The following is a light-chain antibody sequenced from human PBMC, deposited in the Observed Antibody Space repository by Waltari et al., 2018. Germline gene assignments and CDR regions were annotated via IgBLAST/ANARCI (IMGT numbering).Light chain of an antibody. J-gene: IGLJ1*01. CDR2: EDT. Sequence: SYELTQPPSVSVSPGQTARITCSGHELPRKYAYWFQQKSGQAPRLVIYEDTKRPSGLPVRFSGSSSGTVATLTITGAQVDDEAYYYCDSSDSTGLRVFGGGTTVVVL. CDR3: DSSDSTGLRV. V-gene: IGLV3-10*01. CDR1: ELPRKY.